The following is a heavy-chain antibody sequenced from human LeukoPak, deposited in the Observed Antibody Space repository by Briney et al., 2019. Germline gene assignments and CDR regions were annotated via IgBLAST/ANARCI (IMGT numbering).Heavy chain of an antibody. D-gene: IGHD5-18*01. Sequence: GGSLRLSCAASGFTFSSYEMNWVRQAPGKGLEWVSYISSSGSTIYYADSVEGRFTISRDNAKNSLYLQMNSLRAEDTAVYYCARASWIQLWFAWDYWGQGTLVTVSS. CDR2: ISSSGSTI. V-gene: IGHV3-48*03. CDR1: GFTFSSYE. J-gene: IGHJ4*02. CDR3: ARASWIQLWFAWDY.